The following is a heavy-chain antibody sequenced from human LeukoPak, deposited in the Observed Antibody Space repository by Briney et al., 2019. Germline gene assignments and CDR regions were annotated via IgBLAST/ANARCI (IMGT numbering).Heavy chain of an antibody. Sequence: GRSLRLSCAASGFSFADATMHWVRQVPGKGLGWVSGINWNSGTMGYADSVKGRFTVSRDNAKNSLYLQMNSLKTEDTALYYCAKDPYMDVWGKGTTVTVSS. V-gene: IGHV3-9*01. J-gene: IGHJ6*03. CDR2: INWNSGTM. CDR1: GFSFADAT. CDR3: AKDPYMDV.